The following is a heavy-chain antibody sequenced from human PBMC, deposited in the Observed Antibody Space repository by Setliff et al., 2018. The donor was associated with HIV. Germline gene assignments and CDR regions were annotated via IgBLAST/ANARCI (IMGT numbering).Heavy chain of an antibody. D-gene: IGHD2-15*01. CDR2: ISYSGSP. Sequence: PSETLSLPCSVSGGSITSHYWTWIRQPPGKGLEWIGVISYSGSPHYNPSLKSRVTIGMDTSKNQVSLTLSSVTAVDTAVYYCARFCSGGSCPDYWGQGTLVTVSS. CDR3: ARFCSGGSCPDY. V-gene: IGHV4-59*11. CDR1: GGSITSHY. J-gene: IGHJ4*02.